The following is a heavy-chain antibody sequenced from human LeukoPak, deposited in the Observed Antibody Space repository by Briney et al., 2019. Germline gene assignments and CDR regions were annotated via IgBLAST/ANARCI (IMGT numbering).Heavy chain of an antibody. CDR3: ARDGESSFDY. CDR1: GGSISSGDYY. V-gene: IGHV4-30-4*01. Sequence: SQTLSLTCTVSGGSISSGDYYWSWIRQPPGKGLEWIGYISYRGSPDYNPSLKGRVTISLDTSKNQFSLQLNSVTPEDTAVYYCARDGESSFDYWGQGTLVTVSS. D-gene: IGHD3-10*01. CDR2: ISYRGSP. J-gene: IGHJ4*02.